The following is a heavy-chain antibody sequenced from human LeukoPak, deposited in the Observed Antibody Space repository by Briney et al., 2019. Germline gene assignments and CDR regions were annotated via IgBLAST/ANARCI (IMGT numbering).Heavy chain of an antibody. J-gene: IGHJ5*02. Sequence: PSETLSLTCAVSGGSFNGYYWSWIRQPPGKGLEWIWEINNSGSTNYNPSLKSRVTISVETSKNQFSLKLSSVTAADTAVYYCAGSLWFGELYHEVGDPWGQGTLVTVSS. CDR3: AGSLWFGELYHEVGDP. CDR1: GGSFNGYY. V-gene: IGHV4-34*01. D-gene: IGHD3-10*01. CDR2: INNSGST.